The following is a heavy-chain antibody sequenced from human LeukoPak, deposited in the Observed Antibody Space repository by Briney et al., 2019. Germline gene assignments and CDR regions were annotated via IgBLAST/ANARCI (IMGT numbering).Heavy chain of an antibody. CDR3: AKDQGSYPYYFDY. J-gene: IGHJ4*02. CDR1: GFTFSCYG. Sequence: PGGSLRLSCAASGFTFSCYGMHWVRQAPGKGLEWVAFIRYDGSNKYYADSVKGRFTISRDNSKNTLYLQMNSLRAEDTAVYYCAKDQGSYPYYFDYWGQGTLVTVSS. D-gene: IGHD3-10*01. CDR2: IRYDGSNK. V-gene: IGHV3-30*02.